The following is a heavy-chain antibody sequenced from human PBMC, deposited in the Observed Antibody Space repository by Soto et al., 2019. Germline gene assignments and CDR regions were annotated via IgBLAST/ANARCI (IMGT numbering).Heavy chain of an antibody. CDR1: GCSVDSGVYY. J-gene: IGHJ5*02. CDR3: ARAAARNWFDH. Sequence: XETLSLTCTVSGCSVDSGVYYWSWIRQPPGKALEWIGYIYYSGITNYNPSLKSRVTISIDTSKNQFSLKLSSVTAADTAVYYCARAAARNWFDHWGQGNLVTVSS. V-gene: IGHV4-61*08. D-gene: IGHD6-13*01. CDR2: IYYSGIT.